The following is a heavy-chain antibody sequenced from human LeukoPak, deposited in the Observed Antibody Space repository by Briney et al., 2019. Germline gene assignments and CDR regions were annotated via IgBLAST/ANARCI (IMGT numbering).Heavy chain of an antibody. Sequence: SGPTLFNPTPPLTLTCTSSGFSLSISGVGVGWIRQPPGKALEWLPLIYWNDDKRYSPSLKSRLTITKDTSKNQVVLTMTNMDPVDTATYYCAHRPIAAAGTKVFDPWGQGTLVTVSS. CDR2: IYWNDDK. V-gene: IGHV2-5*01. D-gene: IGHD6-13*01. CDR1: GFSLSISGVG. CDR3: AHRPIAAAGTKVFDP. J-gene: IGHJ5*02.